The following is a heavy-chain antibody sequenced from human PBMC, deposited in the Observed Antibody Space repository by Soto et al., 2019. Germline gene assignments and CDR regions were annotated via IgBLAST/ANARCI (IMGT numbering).Heavy chain of an antibody. CDR2: IYYSGST. CDR1: GGSISSSSYY. Sequence: SETLSLTCTVSGGSISSSSYYWGWIRQPPGKGLEWIGSIYYSGSTYYNPSLKSRVTITVDTSKNQFSLKLSSVTAADTAVYYCARKEGLLWFGELFGWFDPWGQGTLVTVSS. D-gene: IGHD3-10*01. CDR3: ARKEGLLWFGELFGWFDP. V-gene: IGHV4-39*01. J-gene: IGHJ5*02.